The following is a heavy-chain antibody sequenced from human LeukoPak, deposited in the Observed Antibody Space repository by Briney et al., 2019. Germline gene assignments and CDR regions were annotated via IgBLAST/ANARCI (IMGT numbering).Heavy chain of an antibody. CDR1: GGSISSGDYY. V-gene: IGHV4-30-4*01. CDR2: IYYSGST. CDR3: ATQGGYGGPVPYYFDY. Sequence: SETLSLTCTVSGGSISSGDYYWSWIRQPPGKGLEWIGYIYYSGSTYYNPSLKSRVTISVDTSMNQFSLKLSSVTAADTAVYYCATQGGYGGPVPYYFDYWGQGTLVTVSS. J-gene: IGHJ4*02. D-gene: IGHD5-12*01.